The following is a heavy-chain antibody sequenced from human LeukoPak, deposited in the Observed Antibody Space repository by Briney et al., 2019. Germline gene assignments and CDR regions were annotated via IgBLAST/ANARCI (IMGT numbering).Heavy chain of an antibody. J-gene: IGHJ6*02. CDR1: GYTFTSYY. CDR3: ARGYGEGYYYYYGMDV. D-gene: IGHD4-17*01. V-gene: IGHV1-46*01. CDR2: INPSGGST. Sequence: ASVKVSCKASGYTFTSYYMHLVRQAPGQGLEWMGIINPSGGSTSYAQKFQGRVTMTRDTSTSTVYMELSSLRSEDTAVYYCARGYGEGYYYYYGMDVWGQGTTVTVSS.